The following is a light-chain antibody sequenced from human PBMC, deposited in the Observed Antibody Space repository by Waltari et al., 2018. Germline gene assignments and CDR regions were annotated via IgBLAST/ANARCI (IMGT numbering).Light chain of an antibody. Sequence: ELVFTQSPGTLSLSPGERATLSCRASQSASSSYLAWYQQKPGQAPRLLIYGASSRATGIPDRFSGSGSGTDFTLTISRLEPEDFAVYYCQQYGSSPNTFGQGTKLEIK. J-gene: IGKJ2*01. CDR2: GAS. CDR1: QSASSSY. V-gene: IGKV3-20*01. CDR3: QQYGSSPNT.